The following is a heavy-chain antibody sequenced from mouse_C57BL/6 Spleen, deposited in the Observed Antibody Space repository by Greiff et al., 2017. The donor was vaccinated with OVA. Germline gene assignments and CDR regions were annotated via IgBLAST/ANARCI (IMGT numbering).Heavy chain of an antibody. CDR2: IDPSDSYT. V-gene: IGHV1-59*01. D-gene: IGHD2-12*01. CDR3: ARRDYTGYFDY. CDR1: GYTFTSYW. Sequence: VQLQQPGAELVRPGTSVKLSCKASGYTFTSYWMHWVKQRPGQGLEWIGVIDPSDSYTNYNQKFKGKATLTVDTSSSTAYMQLSSLTSEDSAVYYCARRDYTGYFDYWGQGTTLTVSS. J-gene: IGHJ2*01.